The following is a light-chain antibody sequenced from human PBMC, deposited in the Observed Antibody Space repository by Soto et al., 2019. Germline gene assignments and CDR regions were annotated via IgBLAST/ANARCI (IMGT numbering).Light chain of an antibody. J-gene: IGLJ1*01. CDR2: DVS. Sequence: QSALTQPRSVSGSPGQSVTISCTGTSSDVGGYNYVSWYQQHPGKAPKLMIYDVSKRPSGVPDRFSGSKSGNTASLTISGLTAEDEADYYCCSYAGSYPYVFGTGTKLTVL. CDR1: SSDVGGYNY. V-gene: IGLV2-11*01. CDR3: CSYAGSYPYV.